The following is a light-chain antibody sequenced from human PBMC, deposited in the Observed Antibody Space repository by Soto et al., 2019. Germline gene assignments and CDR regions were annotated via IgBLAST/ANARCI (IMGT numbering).Light chain of an antibody. CDR3: QQYVTSPEWT. CDR2: GAS. Sequence: EIVLTQSPGTLSLSPGARATLSCRASQSVSSSYLAWYQQKPGQAPRLLIYGASSRATGIPDRFSGSGSGTDFTLTISRLEPEDFAVYYCQQYVTSPEWTFGQGTKVEIK. J-gene: IGKJ1*01. CDR1: QSVSSSY. V-gene: IGKV3-20*01.